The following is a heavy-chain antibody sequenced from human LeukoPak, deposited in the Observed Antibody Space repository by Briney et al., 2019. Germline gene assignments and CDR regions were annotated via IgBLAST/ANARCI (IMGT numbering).Heavy chain of an antibody. V-gene: IGHV3-21*01. D-gene: IGHD6-19*01. CDR3: AKGRYSSGWTFDY. CDR2: ISSSSSYI. Sequence: GESLRLSCVASGFTFSSSTMNWVRQAPGKGLEWVSSISSSSSYIYYADSVKGRFTISRDNSKNTLYLQMNSLRAEDTAVYYCAKGRYSSGWTFDYWGQGTLVTVSS. J-gene: IGHJ4*02. CDR1: GFTFSSST.